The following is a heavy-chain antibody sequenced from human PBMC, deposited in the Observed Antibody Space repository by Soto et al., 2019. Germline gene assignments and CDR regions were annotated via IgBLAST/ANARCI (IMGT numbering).Heavy chain of an antibody. J-gene: IGHJ4*02. CDR3: ARTYYYGSGSFPLRYFDY. CDR1: GGSFSGYY. CDR2: INHSGST. V-gene: IGHV4-34*01. Sequence: PSETLSLTCAVYGGSFSGYYWSWIRQPPGKGLEWIGEINHSGSTNYNPSLKSRVTISVDTSKNQFSLKLSSVTAADTAVYYCARTYYYGSGSFPLRYFDYWGQGTLVTVSS. D-gene: IGHD3-10*01.